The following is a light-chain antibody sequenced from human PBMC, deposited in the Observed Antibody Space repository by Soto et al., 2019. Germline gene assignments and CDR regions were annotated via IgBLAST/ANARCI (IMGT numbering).Light chain of an antibody. CDR1: QSVTSNY. Sequence: EIVLTQSPGTLSLSPGERATLSCGANQSVTSNYLAWYQQTPGQAPRLLIHGASRRATGIPARFSGSGSGTDFTLTISSLEPEDFAVYYCQQYNNWPPITFGQGTRLEI. CDR3: QQYNNWPPIT. J-gene: IGKJ5*01. CDR2: GAS. V-gene: IGKV3-20*01.